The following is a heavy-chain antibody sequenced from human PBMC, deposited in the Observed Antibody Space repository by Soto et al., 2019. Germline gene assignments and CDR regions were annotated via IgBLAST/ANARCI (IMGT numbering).Heavy chain of an antibody. J-gene: IGHJ6*02. D-gene: IGHD2-2*02. Sequence: GASVKVSCKVSGYTLTELSMPWVRQAPGKGLEWMGGFDPEDGETIYAQKFQGRVTMTEDTSTDTAYMELSSLRSEDTAVYYCAAGVVPAAIQGYYYYGMDVWGQGTTVTVSS. CDR1: GYTLTELS. CDR3: AAGVVPAAIQGYYYYGMDV. V-gene: IGHV1-24*01. CDR2: FDPEDGET.